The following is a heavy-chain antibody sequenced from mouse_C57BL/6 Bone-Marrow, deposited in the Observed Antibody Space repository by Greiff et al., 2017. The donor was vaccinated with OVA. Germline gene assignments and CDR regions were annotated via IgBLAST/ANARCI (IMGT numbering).Heavy chain of an antibody. J-gene: IGHJ2*01. CDR1: GYSITSGYY. CDR3: ARRTTVVGAPFDY. D-gene: IGHD1-1*01. CDR2: ISYDGSN. Sequence: VQLQQSGPGLVKPSQSLSLTCSVTGYSITSGYYWNWIRQFPGNKLEWMGYISYDGSNNYNPSLKNRISITRDTSKNQFFLKLNSVTTEDTATYYCARRTTVVGAPFDYWGQGTTLTVSS. V-gene: IGHV3-6*01.